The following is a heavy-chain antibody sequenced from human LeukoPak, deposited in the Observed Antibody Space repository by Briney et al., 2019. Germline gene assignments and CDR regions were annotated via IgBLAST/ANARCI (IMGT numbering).Heavy chain of an antibody. D-gene: IGHD6-13*01. CDR1: GDSFSGGDFY. J-gene: IGHJ5*02. V-gene: IGHV4-30-4*01. Sequence: SETLSLTCTVSGDSFSGGDFYWSWIRQPPGKGLEWIGYIYSSGSTHYNPSLKSRVTISVDTSKNQFSLKLSSVTAADTAVYYCARDGSAGNNWFGPWGQGTLVTVSS. CDR2: IYSSGST. CDR3: ARDGSAGNNWFGP.